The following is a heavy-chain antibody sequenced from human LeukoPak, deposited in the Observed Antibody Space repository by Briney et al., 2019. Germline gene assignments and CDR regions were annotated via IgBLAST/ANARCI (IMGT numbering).Heavy chain of an antibody. CDR1: VYTFTTYA. Sequence: ASVTVSFKGSVYTFTTYAIFWVRPAPGQRLEWMGWSNCGNGNTKYPQKFQGRVTITTDTSASTAYMELSGLRSEDTAIYYCAREHDSLSGYSLDFWGQGTPVTVSS. CDR2: SNCGNGNT. CDR3: AREHDSLSGYSLDF. J-gene: IGHJ4*02. D-gene: IGHD3-9*01. V-gene: IGHV1-3*01.